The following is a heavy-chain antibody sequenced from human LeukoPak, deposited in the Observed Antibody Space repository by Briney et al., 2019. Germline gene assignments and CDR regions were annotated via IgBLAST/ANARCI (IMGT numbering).Heavy chain of an antibody. D-gene: IGHD6-13*01. CDR3: ARAGLGYSSSWDYYYYMNV. CDR2: INPNSGGT. J-gene: IGHJ6*03. CDR1: GYTFTGYY. V-gene: IGHV1-2*02. Sequence: ASVKVSCKASGYTFTGYYMHWVRQAPGQGLEWMGWINPNSGGTNYAQKFQGRVTMTRDTSISTVYMELSRLRSDDTAVYYCARAGLGYSSSWDYYYYMNVWGKGTTVTVSS.